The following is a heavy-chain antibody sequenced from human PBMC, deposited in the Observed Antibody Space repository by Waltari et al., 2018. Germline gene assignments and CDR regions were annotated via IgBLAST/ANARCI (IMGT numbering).Heavy chain of an antibody. CDR1: GYSISSGSY. V-gene: IGHV4-38-2*02. J-gene: IGHJ4*02. CDR2: IYHSGST. D-gene: IGHD3-3*01. Sequence: QVQLQESGPGLVKPSETLSLTCAVSGYSISSGSYWGWLRQPPGKGLEWIGSIYHSGSTYYNPSLKSRVTISVDTSKNQFSLKLSSVTAADTAVYYCARDDDFWSGYYTGFDYWGQGTLVTVSS. CDR3: ARDDDFWSGYYTGFDY.